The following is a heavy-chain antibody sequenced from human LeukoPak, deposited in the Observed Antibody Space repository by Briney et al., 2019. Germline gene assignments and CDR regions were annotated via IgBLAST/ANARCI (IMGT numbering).Heavy chain of an antibody. CDR2: IYYGGST. CDR3: ARCSYYYGSGNYWFDP. Sequence: SETLSLTCTVSGGSISSGGKYWTWIRQPPGKGLEWIGNIYYGGSTYYNPSLKSRVTISIDTSKNQFSLKLSSVTAADTAVYYCARCSYYYGSGNYWFDPWGQGTLVTVSS. J-gene: IGHJ5*02. CDR1: GGSISSGGKY. D-gene: IGHD3-10*01. V-gene: IGHV4-39*07.